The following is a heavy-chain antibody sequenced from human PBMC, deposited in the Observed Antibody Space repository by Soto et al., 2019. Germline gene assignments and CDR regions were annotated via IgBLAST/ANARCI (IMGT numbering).Heavy chain of an antibody. J-gene: IGHJ4*02. CDR3: AKEAVASEQVPIPGDS. Sequence: GGSLRLSCTASGLTFRNYAMTWVRQAPGRGLEWVSGISGSGSMKYYADSVKGRFTISRDNSKNMLFLQMDSLRDEDTAMYHCAKEAVASEQVPIPGDSWGQGTLVTVSS. CDR1: GLTFRNYA. CDR2: ISGSGSMK. D-gene: IGHD2-15*01. V-gene: IGHV3-23*01.